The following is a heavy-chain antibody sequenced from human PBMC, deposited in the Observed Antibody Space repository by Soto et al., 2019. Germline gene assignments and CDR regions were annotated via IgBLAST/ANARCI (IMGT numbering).Heavy chain of an antibody. CDR2: IHDSGST. J-gene: IGHJ4*02. V-gene: IGHV4-61*05. D-gene: IGHD6-13*01. CDR1: GGSSSSSNYY. Sequence: SETLSLTCTVSGGSSSSSNYYWVWLRQPPGKGPECIGSIHDSGSTTYNPSLKSRVTISVDTSKNQFSLSMTSVTAADTAVYYCARGGASSIWLDYWGQGILVTVSS. CDR3: ARGGASSIWLDY.